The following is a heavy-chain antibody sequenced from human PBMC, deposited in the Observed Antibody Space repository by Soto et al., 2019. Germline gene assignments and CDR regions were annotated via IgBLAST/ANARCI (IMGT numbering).Heavy chain of an antibody. CDR1: GYTLTELS. Sequence: ASVKVSCKVSGYTLTELSMHWVRQAPGKGLEWMGGFDPEDGERIYAQKFQGRVTMTEDTSTDTAYMELSSLRSEDTAVYYCATDPGAARPFDYWGQGTLVTVSS. V-gene: IGHV1-24*01. D-gene: IGHD6-6*01. J-gene: IGHJ4*02. CDR2: FDPEDGER. CDR3: ATDPGAARPFDY.